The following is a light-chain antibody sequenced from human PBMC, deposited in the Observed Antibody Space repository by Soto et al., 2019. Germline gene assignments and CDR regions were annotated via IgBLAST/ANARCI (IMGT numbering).Light chain of an antibody. J-gene: IGLJ1*01. CDR3: SSYTSSSTYV. V-gene: IGLV2-14*01. CDR1: SSDVGGYNY. Sequence: SVLTQPASGSGSPGQSITISCTGTSSDVGGYNYVSWYQQHPGKAPKLMIYEVSNRPSGVSNRFSGSKSGNTASLTLSGLQAEDEADYYCSSYTSSSTYVFGTGTKVTVL. CDR2: EVS.